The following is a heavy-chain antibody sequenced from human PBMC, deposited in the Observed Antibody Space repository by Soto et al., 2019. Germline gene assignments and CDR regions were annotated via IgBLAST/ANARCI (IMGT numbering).Heavy chain of an antibody. CDR3: VRALYNWNDALDY. CDR1: GFTFSNYW. D-gene: IGHD1-20*01. J-gene: IGHJ4*02. CDR2: IDSGGSTT. V-gene: IGHV3-74*01. Sequence: GGSLRLSCAASGFTFSNYWMHWVRQTPGKGLVWVSRIDSGGSTTSYADSVKGRFTISRENAKNTLYLQMNSLRAEDTAVYYCVRALYNWNDALDYWGQGTLVTVSS.